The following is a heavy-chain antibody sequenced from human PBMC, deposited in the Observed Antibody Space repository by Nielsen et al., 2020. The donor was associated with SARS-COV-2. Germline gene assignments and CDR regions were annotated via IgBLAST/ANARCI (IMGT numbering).Heavy chain of an antibody. Sequence: SETLSLTCTVSGGSISLPTYYWGWIRQPPGKGLEWIASIYYEGSTYTNPSLASRVTISVDTSNNQFSLNLSSVTAADTAMYYCARHDRTTAWYYSWFDPWGQGTLVTVSS. D-gene: IGHD6-13*01. J-gene: IGHJ5*02. CDR1: GGSISLPTYY. CDR3: ARHDRTTAWYYSWFDP. CDR2: IYYEGST. V-gene: IGHV4-39*01.